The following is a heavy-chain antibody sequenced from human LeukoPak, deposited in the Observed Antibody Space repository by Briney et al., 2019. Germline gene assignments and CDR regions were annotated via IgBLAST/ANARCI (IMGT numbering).Heavy chain of an antibody. J-gene: IGHJ4*02. CDR1: GGSISSSSYY. Sequence: PSETLSLTCTVSGGSISSSSYYWGWIRQPPGKGLEWIGSIYYSGSTYYNPSLKSRVTISVDTSKNQFSLKLSSVAAADTAVYYCARDGRYYYGSGPDWGQGTLVTVSS. V-gene: IGHV4-39*07. D-gene: IGHD3-10*01. CDR2: IYYSGST. CDR3: ARDGRYYYGSGPD.